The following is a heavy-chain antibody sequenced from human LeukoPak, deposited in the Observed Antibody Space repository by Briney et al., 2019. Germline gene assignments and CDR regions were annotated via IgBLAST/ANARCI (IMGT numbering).Heavy chain of an antibody. CDR2: MNPNRGNT. CDR1: GYTFTSYD. D-gene: IGHD5-12*01. CDR3: ARGRLRFHYFDY. V-gene: IGHV1-8*01. J-gene: IGHJ4*02. Sequence: ASVKVSCKASGYTFTSYDINWVRQATGQGLEWMGWMNPNRGNTGYAQKFQGRVTMTRNTSISTAYMELSSLRSEDTAVYYCARGRLRFHYFDYWGQGTLVTVSS.